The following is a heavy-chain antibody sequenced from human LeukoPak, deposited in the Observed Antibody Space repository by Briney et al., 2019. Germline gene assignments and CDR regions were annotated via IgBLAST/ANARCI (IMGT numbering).Heavy chain of an antibody. Sequence: SETLSLTCAVYGGSFSGYYWSWIRQPPGKGLEWIGEINHSGSTNYNPSLKSRVTISVDTSKNQFSLKLSSVTAADTAVYYCARGVSPQLLALNYWGQGTLVTVSS. J-gene: IGHJ4*02. CDR1: GGSFSGYY. CDR3: ARGVSPQLLALNY. D-gene: IGHD3-10*01. V-gene: IGHV4-34*01. CDR2: INHSGST.